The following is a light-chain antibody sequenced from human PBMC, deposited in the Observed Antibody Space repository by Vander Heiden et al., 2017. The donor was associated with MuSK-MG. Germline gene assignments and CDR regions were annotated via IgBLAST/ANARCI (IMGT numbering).Light chain of an antibody. Sequence: QSALTQPASVSGSPGQSITISCTGTTFDVGSYKLVSWYQQHPGKAPKVMIYEVSKRPSGVSDRFSGSKSGKTASLTISGLQAEDEADYYCCSYAGSDTYVFGTGTKVTVL. CDR1: TFDVGSYKL. V-gene: IGLV2-23*02. CDR3: CSYAGSDTYV. J-gene: IGLJ1*01. CDR2: EVS.